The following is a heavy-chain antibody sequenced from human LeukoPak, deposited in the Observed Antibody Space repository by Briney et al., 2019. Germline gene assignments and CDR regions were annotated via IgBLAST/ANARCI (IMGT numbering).Heavy chain of an antibody. CDR1: GGTFSSYA. V-gene: IGHV1-69*05. Sequence: ASVKVSCKASGGTFSSYAVSWVRQAPGQGLEWMGRIIPIFGTANYAQKFQGRVTITTDESTSTAYMELSSLRSEDTAVYYCAREAGYYDSSGYYFWGQGTLVTVSS. CDR2: IIPIFGTA. CDR3: AREAGYYDSSGYYF. D-gene: IGHD3-22*01. J-gene: IGHJ4*02.